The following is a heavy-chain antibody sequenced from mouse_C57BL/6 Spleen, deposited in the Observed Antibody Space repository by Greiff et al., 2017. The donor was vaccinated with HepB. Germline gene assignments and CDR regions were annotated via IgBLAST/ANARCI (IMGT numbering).Heavy chain of an antibody. CDR2: IYPRSGNT. J-gene: IGHJ4*01. CDR3: ARGAYYSNLYYYAMDY. V-gene: IGHV1-81*01. D-gene: IGHD2-5*01. CDR1: GYTFTSYG. Sequence: QVQLQQSGAELARPGASVKLSCKASGYTFTSYGISWVKQRTGQGLEWIGEIYPRSGNTYYNEKYKGKATLTADKSSSTAYMELLSLTSEDSAVYFCARGAYYSNLYYYAMDYWGQGTSVTVSS.